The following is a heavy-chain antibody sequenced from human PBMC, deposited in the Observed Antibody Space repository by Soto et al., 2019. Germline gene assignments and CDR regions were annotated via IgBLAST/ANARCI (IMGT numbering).Heavy chain of an antibody. CDR2: ISSSSGYI. V-gene: IGHV3-21*06. D-gene: IGHD5-12*01. J-gene: IGHJ4*02. CDR1: GFTLSSYN. Sequence: EVQLVESGGGLVKPGGSLRLSCAASGFTLSSYNMYWVRQAPGKGLEWVSSISSSSGYIYYGDSVKGRFTISRDNTQNSLYLQMNSLRAEDTAVYYCVRGRGRGYDYMSGILDSWGQGTLVTVSS. CDR3: VRGRGRGYDYMSGILDS.